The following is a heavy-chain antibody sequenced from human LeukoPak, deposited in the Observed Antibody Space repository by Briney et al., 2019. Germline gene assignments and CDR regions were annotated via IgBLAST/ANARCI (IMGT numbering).Heavy chain of an antibody. CDR1: GFTFSSYS. CDR2: ISSISTTM. J-gene: IGHJ4*02. V-gene: IGHV3-48*02. Sequence: QTGGSLRLSCAASGFTFSSYSMNWVRQAPGKGLEWVSYISSISTTMCYADSVKGRFTISRDNAKNSLYLQMDSLRDEDTAVYYCARLFASTGDSWGQGTLVTVSS. D-gene: IGHD2-8*02. CDR3: ARLFASTGDS.